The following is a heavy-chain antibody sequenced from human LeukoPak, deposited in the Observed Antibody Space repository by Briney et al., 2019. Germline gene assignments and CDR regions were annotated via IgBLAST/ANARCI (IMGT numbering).Heavy chain of an antibody. V-gene: IGHV3-74*03. Sequence: PGGSLSLSCAASGFSFSRYWMHWVRHSPGKGLVWVSRINEDGSTTTYADSVKGRFTISRDNAKNTLHLQMNSLRAEDTSVYYCARGHPSYTRNNWEGYWGQGTLVTVSS. CDR1: GFSFSRYW. CDR3: ARGHPSYTRNNWEGY. J-gene: IGHJ4*02. D-gene: IGHD1-1*01. CDR2: INEDGSTT.